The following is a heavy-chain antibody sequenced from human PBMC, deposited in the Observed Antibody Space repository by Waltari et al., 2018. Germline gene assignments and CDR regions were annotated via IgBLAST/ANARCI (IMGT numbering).Heavy chain of an antibody. J-gene: IGHJ3*02. Sequence: EVKKPGSSVKVSCKASGGTFSSYAISWVRQAPGQGLEWMGGIIPIFGTTNYAQKFQGRVTITADESTSTAYMELSSLRSEDTAVYYCARQYSGYDFRAFDIWGQGTMVTVSS. CDR3: ARQYSGYDFRAFDI. CDR2: IIPIFGTT. CDR1: GGTFSSYA. V-gene: IGHV1-69*13. D-gene: IGHD5-12*01.